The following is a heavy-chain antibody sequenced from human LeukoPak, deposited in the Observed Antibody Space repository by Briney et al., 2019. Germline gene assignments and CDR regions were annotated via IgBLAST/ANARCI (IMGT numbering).Heavy chain of an antibody. J-gene: IGHJ4*02. CDR1: GASNSSYY. CDR3: ARHEVGFDY. CDR2: IYYSGST. V-gene: IGHV4-59*08. Sequence: SETLSLTCTVSGASNSSYYWSWIRQSPGKGLEWIGYIYYSGSTNYNPSLKSRVTISVDTSKNQISLKLSSVTAADTAVYYCARHEVGFDYWGQGTLVTVSS.